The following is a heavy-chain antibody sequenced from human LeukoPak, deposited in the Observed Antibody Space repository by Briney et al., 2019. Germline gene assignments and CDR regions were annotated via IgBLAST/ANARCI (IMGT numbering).Heavy chain of an antibody. J-gene: IGHJ6*03. V-gene: IGHV3-48*03. D-gene: IGHD1-7*01. CDR3: AKTYELELPSYYYYYYMDV. CDR2: ISSSGSTI. Sequence: GGSLRLSCAASGFTFSSFEMNWVRQPPGKGLGWDSYISSSGSTIYYADSVKGRFTISRDNAKNSLYLQMNSLRAEDTAVYYCAKTYELELPSYYYYYYMDVWGKGTTVTVSS. CDR1: GFTFSSFE.